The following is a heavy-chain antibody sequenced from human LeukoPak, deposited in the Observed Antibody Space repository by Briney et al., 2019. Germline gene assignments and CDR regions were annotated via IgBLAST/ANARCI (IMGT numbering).Heavy chain of an antibody. V-gene: IGHV3-48*03. CDR3: AKANPLWFGELFHFDY. CDR2: ISSSGSTI. D-gene: IGHD3-10*01. CDR1: GFTFSSYE. J-gene: IGHJ4*02. Sequence: GGSLRLSCAASGFTFSSYEMNWVRQAPGKGLEWVSYISSSGSTIYYADSVKGRFTISRDNAKNTLYLQMNSLRAEDTAVYYCAKANPLWFGELFHFDYWGQGTLVTVSS.